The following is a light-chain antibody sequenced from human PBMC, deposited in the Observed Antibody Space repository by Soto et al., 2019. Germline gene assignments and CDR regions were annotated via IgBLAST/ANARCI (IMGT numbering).Light chain of an antibody. CDR2: DAS. CDR3: QQRSNWPPWT. V-gene: IGKV3-11*01. Sequence: EIVWTQSPATLSLSPGERATLSCRASQSVSSYLAWYQQKPGQAPMLLIYDASNRATGIPARFSGSGSGTDFSLTISSLEPEDFAVYYCQQRSNWPPWTFGQGTKVEIK. CDR1: QSVSSY. J-gene: IGKJ1*01.